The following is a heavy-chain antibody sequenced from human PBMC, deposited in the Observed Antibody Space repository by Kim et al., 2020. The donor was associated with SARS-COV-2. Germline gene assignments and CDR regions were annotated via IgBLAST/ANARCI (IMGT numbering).Heavy chain of an antibody. D-gene: IGHD6-19*01. CDR3: VSSYSSGWYGEYFQH. Sequence: SETLSLTCSVSGGSISSSSYFWGWIRQPPGKGLEWIGSIYYSGGTYYNPSLKSRVTISVDTSKNQFSLKLSSVTAADTAVYYCVSSYSSGWYGEYFQHWGQGTLVTVSS. CDR2: IYYSGGT. V-gene: IGHV4-39*01. CDR1: GGSISSSSYF. J-gene: IGHJ1*01.